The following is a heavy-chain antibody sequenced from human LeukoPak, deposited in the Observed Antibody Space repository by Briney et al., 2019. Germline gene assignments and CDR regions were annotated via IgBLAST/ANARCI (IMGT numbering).Heavy chain of an antibody. J-gene: IGHJ6*02. CDR2: IYYSGST. V-gene: IGHV4-30-4*01. Sequence: PSETLSLTCTVSGGSISSGDYYWSWIRQPPGKGLEWIGYIYYSGSTYYNPSLKSRVTISVDTSKNQFSLKLSSVTAADTAVYYCARAKAVAGDYYYYGMDVWGQGTTVTVSS. D-gene: IGHD6-19*01. CDR1: GGSISSGDYY. CDR3: ARAKAVAGDYYYYGMDV.